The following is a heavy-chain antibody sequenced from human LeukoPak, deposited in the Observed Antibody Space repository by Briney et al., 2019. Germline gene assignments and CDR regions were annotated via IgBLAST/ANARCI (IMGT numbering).Heavy chain of an antibody. CDR1: GYTFTSYG. J-gene: IGHJ4*02. Sequence: ASVKVSCKASGYTFTSYGISWVRQAPGQGLEWMGWISAYNGNTNYAQKLQGRVTMTTDTSTSTAYMELRSLRSDDTAVYYCARVFAATVKLYYFDYRGQGTLVTVSS. D-gene: IGHD1-26*01. V-gene: IGHV1-18*01. CDR3: ARVFAATVKLYYFDY. CDR2: ISAYNGNT.